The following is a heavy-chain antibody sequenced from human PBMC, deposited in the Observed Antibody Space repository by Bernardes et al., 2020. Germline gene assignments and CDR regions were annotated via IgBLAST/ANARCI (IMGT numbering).Heavy chain of an antibody. J-gene: IGHJ2*01. CDR3: ARMGVVGRYWYFDI. V-gene: IGHV2-70*04. D-gene: IGHD2-15*01. CDR2: IDWDDDK. CDR1: GFSLTTTGMR. Sequence: SGPTLVKPTQTLTLTCTFSGFSLTTTGMRVSWIRQPPGKALEWLARIDWDDDKFYSTSLTTRLSISKDTSKNQVVLTMTNMGREDTGTYYCARMGVVGRYWYFDIWGRGTLVTVSS.